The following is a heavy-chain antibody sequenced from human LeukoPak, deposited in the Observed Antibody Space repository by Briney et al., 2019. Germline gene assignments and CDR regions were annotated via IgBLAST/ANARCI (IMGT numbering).Heavy chain of an antibody. D-gene: IGHD6-19*01. CDR3: AEVKEMYSSGSYYFDY. CDR1: GFTFSSYG. J-gene: IGHJ4*02. V-gene: IGHV3-30*18. Sequence: GRSLRLSCAASGFTFSSYGMHWVRQAPGKGLEWVAVISYDGFNPYYADSVKGRSTISRDNSKNTLWLQMNSLRAEDTAVYYCAEVKEMYSSGSYYFDYWGQGALVTVSS. CDR2: ISYDGFNP.